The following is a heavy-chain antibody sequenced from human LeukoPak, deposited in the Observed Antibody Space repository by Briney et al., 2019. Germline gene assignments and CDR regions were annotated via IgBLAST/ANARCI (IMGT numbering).Heavy chain of an antibody. J-gene: IGHJ4*02. CDR3: ARVRYYDFWSGYERYFDY. D-gene: IGHD3-3*01. V-gene: IGHV4-4*07. CDR1: GGSVSSYY. Sequence: PSETLSLTCTVSGGSVSSYYWSWIRQPAGKGLEWIGRIYTSGSTYYNPSLKSRVTISVDTSKNQFSLKLSSVTAADTAVYYCARVRYYDFWSGYERYFDYWGQGTLVTVSS. CDR2: IYTSGST.